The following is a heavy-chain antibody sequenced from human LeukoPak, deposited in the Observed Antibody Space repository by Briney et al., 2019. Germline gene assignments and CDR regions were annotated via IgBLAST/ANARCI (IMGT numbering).Heavy chain of an antibody. J-gene: IGHJ6*03. CDR1: GFTVSSNY. Sequence: GGSLRLSCAASGFTVSSNYMSWVRQAPGKGLEWVSIIYSGGSTFYADSVKGRFTISRDNAKNSLYLQMNSLRAEDTAVYYCARGPSSSFYMDVWGKRTTVTISS. CDR2: IYSGGST. CDR3: ARGPSSSFYMDV. V-gene: IGHV3-53*01.